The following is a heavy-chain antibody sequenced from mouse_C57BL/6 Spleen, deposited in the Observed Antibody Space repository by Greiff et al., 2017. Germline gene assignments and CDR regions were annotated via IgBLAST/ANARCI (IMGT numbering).Heavy chain of an antibody. CDR2: IYPRSGNN. CDR1: GYTFTSYG. D-gene: IGHD1-2*01. J-gene: IGHJ1*03. V-gene: IGHV1-81*01. CDR3: ARGTTAYFDF. Sequence: QVQLKQSGAELARPGASVKLSCKASGYTFTSYGISWVKQRTGQGLEWIGEIYPRSGNNYYNEKFKGKATRTADKSSSTAYMELRSLTSEDSAVYFCARGTTAYFDFWGTGTTVTVSS.